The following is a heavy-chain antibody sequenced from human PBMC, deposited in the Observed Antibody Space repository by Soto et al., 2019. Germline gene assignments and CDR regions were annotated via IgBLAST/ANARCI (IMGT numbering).Heavy chain of an antibody. CDR3: ARTDILTGYPYYYFDY. Sequence: PSDTLSLTCTVSGRSISSSSYYWGWIRQPPGKGLEWIGSIYYSGSTYYNPSLKSRVIISVDTSKNQFSLKLSSVTAADTAVYYCARTDILTGYPYYYFDYWGQGTLVTVS. CDR2: IYYSGST. J-gene: IGHJ4*02. V-gene: IGHV4-39*01. D-gene: IGHD3-9*01. CDR1: GRSISSSSYY.